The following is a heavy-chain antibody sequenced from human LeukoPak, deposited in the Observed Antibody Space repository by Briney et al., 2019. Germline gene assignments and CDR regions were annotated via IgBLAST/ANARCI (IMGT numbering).Heavy chain of an antibody. V-gene: IGHV3-30*02. Sequence: GGSLRLSCAASGFTFSSYGMHWVRQAPGKGLEWVAFIRYDGSNKYYADSVKGRFTISRDNAKNSLYLQMNSLRAEDTALYYCARSSWDRGHNWFDPWGQGTLVTVSS. D-gene: IGHD6-13*01. CDR3: ARSSWDRGHNWFDP. J-gene: IGHJ5*02. CDR1: GFTFSSYG. CDR2: IRYDGSNK.